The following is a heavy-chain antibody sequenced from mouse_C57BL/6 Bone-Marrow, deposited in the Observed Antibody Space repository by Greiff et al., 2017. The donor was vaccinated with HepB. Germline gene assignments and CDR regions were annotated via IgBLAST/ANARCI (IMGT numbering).Heavy chain of an antibody. CDR2: ISYDGSN. Sequence: EVKLQESGPGLVKPSQSLSLTCSVTGYSITSGYYWNWIRQFPGNKLEWMGYISYDGSNNYNPSLKNRISITRDTSKNQFFLKLNSVTTEDTATYYCASAYGPYWGQGTLVTVSA. V-gene: IGHV3-6*01. D-gene: IGHD1-1*01. CDR3: ASAYGPY. J-gene: IGHJ3*01. CDR1: GYSITSGYY.